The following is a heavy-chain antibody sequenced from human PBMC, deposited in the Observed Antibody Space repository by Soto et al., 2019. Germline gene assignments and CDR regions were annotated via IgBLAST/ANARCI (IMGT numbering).Heavy chain of an antibody. J-gene: IGHJ3*02. CDR3: AKLPVVVIVVGAFDI. D-gene: IGHD3-22*01. V-gene: IGHV3-23*01. Sequence: PGGSLRLSCAVSVFTFSSYAMSLVRRSPGKGLEWVSAISGSGGSTYYADSVKGRFTISRDNSKNTLYMQMNSLRAEDTAVYYCAKLPVVVIVVGAFDIWGQGTMVTVSS. CDR2: ISGSGGST. CDR1: VFTFSSYA.